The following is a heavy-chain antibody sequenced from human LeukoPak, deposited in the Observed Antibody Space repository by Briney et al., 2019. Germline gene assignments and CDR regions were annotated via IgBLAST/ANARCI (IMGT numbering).Heavy chain of an antibody. D-gene: IGHD3-3*01. CDR1: GYTFTSYG. J-gene: IGHJ4*02. Sequence: EASVKVSCKASGYTFTSYGISWVRQAPGQGLEWMGWMNPNSGNTGYAQKFQGRVTITRNTSISTAYMELSSLRSEDTAVYYCARARKSRYDFWSGYSRAHSHRGVFFDYWGQGTLVTVSS. CDR2: MNPNSGNT. CDR3: ARARKSRYDFWSGYSRAHSHRGVFFDY. V-gene: IGHV1-8*03.